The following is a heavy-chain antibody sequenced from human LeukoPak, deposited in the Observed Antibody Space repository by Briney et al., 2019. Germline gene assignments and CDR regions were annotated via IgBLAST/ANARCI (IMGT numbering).Heavy chain of an antibody. CDR1: GFTVSSNY. CDR2: IYSGGST. CDR3: TTVLEFYDSGSYFDAP. Sequence: PGGSLRLSCAASGFTVSSNYMSWVRQAPGKGLEWVSVIYSGGSTYYADSVKGRFTISRDNSKNTLYLQMNSLKTEDTAVYYCTTVLEFYDSGSYFDAPWGQGTLVTVSS. D-gene: IGHD3-10*01. V-gene: IGHV3-53*01. J-gene: IGHJ5*02.